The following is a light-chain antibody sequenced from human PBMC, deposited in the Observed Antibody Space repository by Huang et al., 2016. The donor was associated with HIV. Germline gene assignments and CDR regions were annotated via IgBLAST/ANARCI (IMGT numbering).Light chain of an antibody. J-gene: IGKJ1*01. V-gene: IGKV3-15*01. CDR3: QQYNTSPRT. CDR2: GSY. CDR1: QRVFKN. Sequence: ENLMTQSPSTLSVSPGESATLSCRARQRVFKNLAWYQQKPGQAPKRLLYGSYTRAAGIPARFSGSGSGTDFTLTISSLQSEDVAVYYCQQYNTSPRTFGQGTKVEVK.